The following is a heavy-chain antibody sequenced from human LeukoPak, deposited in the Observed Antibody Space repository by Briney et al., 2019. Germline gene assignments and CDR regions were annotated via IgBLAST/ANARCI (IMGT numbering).Heavy chain of an antibody. CDR3: ARDGLWFGELLYEHSDY. CDR2: IYDSGST. D-gene: IGHD3-10*01. V-gene: IGHV4-39*02. CDR1: GGSIRSSYYY. J-gene: IGHJ4*02. Sequence: PSETLSLTCTVSGGSIRSSYYYWGWIRQPPGKGLEWIGSIYDSGSTYYNPSLKSRVTISVDTSKNQFSLKLNSVTAADTAVYYCARDGLWFGELLYEHSDYWGQGTLVTVSS.